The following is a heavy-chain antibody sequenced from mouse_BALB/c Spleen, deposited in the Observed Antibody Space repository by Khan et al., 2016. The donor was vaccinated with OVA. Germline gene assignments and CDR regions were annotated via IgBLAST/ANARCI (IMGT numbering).Heavy chain of an antibody. D-gene: IGHD1-1*01. V-gene: IGHV3-2*02. CDR1: GYSITSNYA. J-gene: IGHJ4*01. CDR3: ARGNYYGYAMDY. CDR2: ISYNGST. Sequence: EVQLQESGPGLVKPSQSLSLTCTVTGYSITSNYAWNWIRQFPGNKLEWMGYISYNGSTNYNPSLKSRISITRDTSKNQFFLQLNSVTTEDTATYYCARGNYYGYAMDYWGQGTSITVSA.